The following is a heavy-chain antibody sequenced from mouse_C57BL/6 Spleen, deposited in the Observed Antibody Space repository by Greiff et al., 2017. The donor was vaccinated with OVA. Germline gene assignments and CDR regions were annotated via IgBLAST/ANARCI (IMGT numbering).Heavy chain of an antibody. V-gene: IGHV5-4*01. J-gene: IGHJ1*03. CDR2: ISDGGSYT. CDR3: ARDRSSRGYFDV. D-gene: IGHD1-1*01. CDR1: GFTFSSYA. Sequence: EVKLVESGGGLVKPGGSLKLSCAASGFTFSSYAMSWVRQTPEKRLEWVATISDGGSYTYYPDNVKGRFTISRDNAKNNLYLQMSHLKSEDTAMYYCARDRSSRGYFDVWGTGTTVTVSS.